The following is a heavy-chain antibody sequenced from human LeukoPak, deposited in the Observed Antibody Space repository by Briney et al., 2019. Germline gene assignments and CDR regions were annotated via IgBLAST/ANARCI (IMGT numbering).Heavy chain of an antibody. D-gene: IGHD1-26*01. Sequence: GGSLRLSCAASGFTVSTNYMSWVRQAPGKGLEWVSAISGGGDTTSYADSVKGRFTISRDNSKNTLYLQMNSLRAEDTAVYYCAKRPLIGIYLDYWGQGTLVTVSS. CDR1: GFTVSTNY. J-gene: IGHJ4*02. CDR2: ISGGGDTT. V-gene: IGHV3-23*01. CDR3: AKRPLIGIYLDY.